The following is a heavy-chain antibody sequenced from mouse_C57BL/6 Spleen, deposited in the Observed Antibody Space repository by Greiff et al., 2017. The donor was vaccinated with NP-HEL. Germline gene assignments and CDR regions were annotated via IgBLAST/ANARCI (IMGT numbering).Heavy chain of an antibody. Sequence: VQVVESGAELVKPGASVKISCKASGYAFSSYWMNWVKQRPGKGLEWIGQIYPGDGDTNYNGKFKGKATLTADKSSSTAYMQLSSLTSEDSAVYFCARGDYGLYYAMDYWGQGTSVTVSS. V-gene: IGHV1-80*01. CDR2: IYPGDGDT. D-gene: IGHD1-2*01. CDR1: GYAFSSYW. CDR3: ARGDYGLYYAMDY. J-gene: IGHJ4*01.